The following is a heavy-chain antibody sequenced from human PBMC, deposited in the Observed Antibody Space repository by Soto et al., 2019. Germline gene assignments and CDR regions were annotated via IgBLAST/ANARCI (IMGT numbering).Heavy chain of an antibody. Sequence: GASVKVSCKASGGTFSSYAISWVRQAPGQGLEWMGGIIPIFGTANYAQKFQGRVTITADESTSTAYMELSSLRSEDTAVYYCARSLDFWSGYYKTRDTTFDYCGQGTLVTVSS. D-gene: IGHD3-3*01. J-gene: IGHJ4*02. CDR1: GGTFSSYA. CDR3: ARSLDFWSGYYKTRDTTFDY. V-gene: IGHV1-69*13. CDR2: IIPIFGTA.